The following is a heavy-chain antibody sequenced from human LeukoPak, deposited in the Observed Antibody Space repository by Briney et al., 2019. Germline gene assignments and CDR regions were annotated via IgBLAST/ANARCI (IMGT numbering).Heavy chain of an antibody. Sequence: GGSLRLSCAASGFTFSSYGMHWVRQAPGKGLEWVAVIWYDGSNKFYADSVKGRFTFSRDNSKNTLYLQVNSLRPEDTAVYYCARGGGGNTFFDSWGQGTLVTVSS. D-gene: IGHD4-23*01. CDR1: GFTFSSYG. V-gene: IGHV3-33*01. J-gene: IGHJ4*02. CDR3: ARGGGGNTFFDS. CDR2: IWYDGSNK.